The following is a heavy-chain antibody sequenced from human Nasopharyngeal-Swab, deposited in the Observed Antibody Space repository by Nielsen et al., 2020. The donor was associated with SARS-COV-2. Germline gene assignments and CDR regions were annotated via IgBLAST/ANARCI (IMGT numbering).Heavy chain of an antibody. CDR3: ARDFGNGTPYYLDY. Sequence: ASVKVSCNASGYTFSSYGISWVRQAPGQGLEWMGWISGYNGDTNYVQKLQGRVTMTTDRSTSTAYMELRSLTSDDAAVYYCARDFGNGTPYYLDYWGQGTLVTVSS. CDR1: GYTFSSYG. J-gene: IGHJ4*02. CDR2: ISGYNGDT. V-gene: IGHV1-18*01. D-gene: IGHD2-8*01.